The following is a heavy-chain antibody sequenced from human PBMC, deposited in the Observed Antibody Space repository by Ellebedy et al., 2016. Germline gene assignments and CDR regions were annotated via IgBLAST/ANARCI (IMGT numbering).Heavy chain of an antibody. D-gene: IGHD1-26*01. CDR3: ARGTTMGGATRDRFDF. Sequence: ASVKVSCKASGYTFTTYYLHWVRQAPGQGLEWMGIINPSGGSTSYAQKFQGRVTMTRDTSTSTVYMDLSSLRSEDTAVYYCARGTTMGGATRDRFDFWGQGSLVTVSS. CDR2: INPSGGST. CDR1: GYTFTTYY. J-gene: IGHJ4*02. V-gene: IGHV1-46*01.